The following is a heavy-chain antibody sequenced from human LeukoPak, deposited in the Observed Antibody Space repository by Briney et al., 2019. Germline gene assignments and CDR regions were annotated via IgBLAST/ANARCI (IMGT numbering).Heavy chain of an antibody. CDR2: IIPILGIA. J-gene: IGHJ6*02. CDR1: GGTFSSYA. V-gene: IGHV1-69*04. Sequence: SVKVSCKASGGTFSSYAISWVRQAPGQGLEWMGRIIPILGIANYAQKFQGRVTITADKSTSTAYMELSSLRSEDTAVYYCARVRDFGVVITYYGMDVWGQGTTVTVSS. D-gene: IGHD3-3*01. CDR3: ARVRDFGVVITYYGMDV.